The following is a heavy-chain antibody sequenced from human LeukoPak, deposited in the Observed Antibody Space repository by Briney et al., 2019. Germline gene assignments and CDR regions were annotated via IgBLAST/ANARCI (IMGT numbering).Heavy chain of an antibody. V-gene: IGHV1-18*01. CDR2: ISAYNCNT. CDR1: GYTFTRYG. J-gene: IGHJ4*02. CDR3: AREYYDILTGYYAFDY. D-gene: IGHD3-9*01. Sequence: GASVNVSCKASGYTFTRYGISWVRQAPGQGLEWMGWISAYNCNTNYAQKLQSRVTTTTDPSTSTPYMELRTLRSDDTAVYYCAREYYDILTGYYAFDYWGQGTLVTVSS.